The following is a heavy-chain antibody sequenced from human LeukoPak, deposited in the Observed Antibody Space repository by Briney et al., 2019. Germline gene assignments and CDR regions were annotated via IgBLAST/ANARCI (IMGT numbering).Heavy chain of an antibody. CDR3: ARESGVECSSTSCYPFDY. CDR1: GFTFSSYA. CDR2: ISYDGSNK. Sequence: PGGSLRLSCAASGFTFSSYAMHWVRQAPGKGLEWVAVISYDGSNKYYADSVKGRFTISRDNSKNTLYLQMNSLRAEDTAVYYCARESGVECSSTSCYPFDYWGQGTLVTVSS. D-gene: IGHD2-2*01. V-gene: IGHV3-30-3*01. J-gene: IGHJ4*02.